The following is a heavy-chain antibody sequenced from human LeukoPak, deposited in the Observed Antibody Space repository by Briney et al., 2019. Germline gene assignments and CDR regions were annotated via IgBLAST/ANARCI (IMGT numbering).Heavy chain of an antibody. CDR2: ISGSGGST. CDR1: GFTFSSYA. D-gene: IGHD1-14*01. CDR3: ARAGPQGRLYYYYYMDV. J-gene: IGHJ6*03. V-gene: IGHV3-23*01. Sequence: GGSLRLSCAASGFTFSSYAMSWVRQAPGKGLEWVSAISGSGGSTYYADSVKGRFTISRDNSKNTLYLQMNSLRAEDTAVYYCARAGPQGRLYYYYYMDVWGKGTTVTVSS.